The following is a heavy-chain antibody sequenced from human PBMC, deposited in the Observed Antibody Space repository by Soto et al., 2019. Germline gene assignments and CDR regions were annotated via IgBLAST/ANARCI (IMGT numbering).Heavy chain of an antibody. CDR3: ARRTYDFWSGYNWFDP. Sequence: ASVKVSCKASGYTFTSYDINWVRQATGQGLEWMGWMNPNSGNTGYAQKFQGRVTMTRNTSISTAYMELSSLRSEDTAVYYCARRTYDFWSGYNWFDPWGQGTLVTVSS. J-gene: IGHJ5*02. CDR2: MNPNSGNT. D-gene: IGHD3-3*01. CDR1: GYTFTSYD. V-gene: IGHV1-8*01.